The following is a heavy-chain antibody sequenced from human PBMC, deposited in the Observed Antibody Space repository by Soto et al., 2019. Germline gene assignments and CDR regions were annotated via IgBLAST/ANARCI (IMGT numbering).Heavy chain of an antibody. J-gene: IGHJ5*02. V-gene: IGHV1-8*01. CDR2: MNPNSGNT. Sequence: QVQLVQSGAEVKKPGASVKVSCKASGYTFTSYDINWVRQATGQWLEWMGWMNPNSGNTGYAQKFQGRVTMTRNTSISTAYMELSSLRSEDTAVYYCAGMYSSSWYARHWFDPWGQGTLVTVSS. D-gene: IGHD6-13*01. CDR3: AGMYSSSWYARHWFDP. CDR1: GYTFTSYD.